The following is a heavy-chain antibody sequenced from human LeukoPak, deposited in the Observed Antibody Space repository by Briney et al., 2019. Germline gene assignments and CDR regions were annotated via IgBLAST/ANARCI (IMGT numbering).Heavy chain of an antibody. J-gene: IGHJ4*02. CDR2: IYYTGST. V-gene: IGHV4-59*01. Sequence: PSETLCLTCTVSGDSITTYHWSWIRQPPGKGLEWLGYIYYTGSTNYNPSLKSRVTISLDTSKNQSSLKLSSVTAADTAVYYCARDGPFLDYWGQGTLVTVSS. CDR3: ARDGPFLDY. CDR1: GDSITTYH. D-gene: IGHD3-16*01.